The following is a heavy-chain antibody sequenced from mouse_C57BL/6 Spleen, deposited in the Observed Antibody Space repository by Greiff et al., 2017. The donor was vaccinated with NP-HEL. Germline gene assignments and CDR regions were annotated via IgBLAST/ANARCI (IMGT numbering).Heavy chain of an antibody. CDR1: GYAFSSSW. D-gene: IGHD1-1*01. V-gene: IGHV1-82*01. Sequence: VKLQESGPEPVKPGASVKISCKASGYAFSSSWMNWVKQRPGKGLEWIGRIYPGDGDTNYNGKFKGKATLTADKSSSTAYMQLSSLTSEDSAVYFCARIITTEYFDVWGTGTTVTVSS. CDR2: IYPGDGDT. CDR3: ARIITTEYFDV. J-gene: IGHJ1*03.